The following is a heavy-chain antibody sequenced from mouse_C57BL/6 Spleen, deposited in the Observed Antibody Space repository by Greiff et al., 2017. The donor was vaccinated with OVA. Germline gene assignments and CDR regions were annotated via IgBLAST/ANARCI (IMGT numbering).Heavy chain of an antibody. CDR2: INPNNGGT. V-gene: IGHV1-18*01. CDR3: ARKDYYGNLYWYFDV. J-gene: IGHJ1*03. CDR1: GYTFTDYN. D-gene: IGHD2-1*01. Sequence: VQLQQSGPELVKPGASVKIPCKASGYTFTDYNMDWVKQSHGKSLAWIGDINPNNGGTIYNQKFKGKATLTVDKSSSTAYMELRSLTSEDTAVYYCARKDYYGNLYWYFDVWGTGTTVTVSS.